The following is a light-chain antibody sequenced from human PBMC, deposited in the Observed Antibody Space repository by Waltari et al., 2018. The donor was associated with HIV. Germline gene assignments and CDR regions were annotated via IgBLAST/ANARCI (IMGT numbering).Light chain of an antibody. V-gene: IGKV3-15*01. Sequence: EVVLTQSPGTVSVSPGERATLSCRTSQSIGNNLVWYQMKPGQAPRLVIYDSSTRATGIPVRFSGSGSGTEFTLTISSLQSEDFAVYFCQQYNNWPRTFCQGTKVEI. CDR1: QSIGNN. J-gene: IGKJ1*01. CDR2: DSS. CDR3: QQYNNWPRT.